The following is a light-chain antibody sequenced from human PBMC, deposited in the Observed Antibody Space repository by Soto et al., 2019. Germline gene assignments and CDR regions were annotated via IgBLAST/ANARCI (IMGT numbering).Light chain of an antibody. Sequence: IHITPSPSSLSTSVGERVTITCRASQGISNYLAWYQQKPGEAPKLLIYDASSLESGVPSRVSGSGSGTEFTLTISSLQSEDFAVYYCQQYNNWPPWTFGQGNKVDI. J-gene: IGKJ1*01. CDR1: QGISNY. CDR3: QQYNNWPPWT. V-gene: IGKV1D-13*01. CDR2: DAS.